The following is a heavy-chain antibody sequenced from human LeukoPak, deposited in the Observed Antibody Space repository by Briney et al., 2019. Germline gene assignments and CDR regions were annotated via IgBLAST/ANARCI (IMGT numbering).Heavy chain of an antibody. Sequence: GGSLRLSCAASGFTFTSYTMYWVRQAPGKGLEWVSAISGSGGSTYYADSVKGRFTISRDNSKNTLYLQMNSLRAEDTAVYYCAKDPLYYYGSGSYYMYWGQGTLVTVSS. J-gene: IGHJ4*02. CDR3: AKDPLYYYGSGSYYMY. CDR2: ISGSGGST. CDR1: GFTFTSYT. V-gene: IGHV3-23*01. D-gene: IGHD3-10*01.